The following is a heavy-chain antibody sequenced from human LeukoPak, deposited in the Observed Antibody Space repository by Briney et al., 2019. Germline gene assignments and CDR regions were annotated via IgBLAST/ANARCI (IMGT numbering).Heavy chain of an antibody. D-gene: IGHD2-2*02. CDR2: INHSGST. CDR3: ASACSTSCYTSNWFDP. Sequence: SETLSLTCAVYGGSFSGYYWSWIRQPPGKGLEWIGEINHSGSTNYNPSLKSRVTISVDTSKNQFSLKLSSVTAADTAVYYCASACSTSCYTSNWFDPWGQGTLVTVSS. CDR1: GGSFSGYY. V-gene: IGHV4-34*01. J-gene: IGHJ5*02.